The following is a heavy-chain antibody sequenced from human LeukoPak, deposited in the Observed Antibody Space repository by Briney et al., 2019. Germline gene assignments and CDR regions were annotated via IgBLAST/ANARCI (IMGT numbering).Heavy chain of an antibody. CDR1: GGSISSGGYS. D-gene: IGHD2-15*01. V-gene: IGHV4-30-2*01. J-gene: IGHJ3*02. CDR3: ARLSLPAQGVKNAFDI. CDR2: IYHSGST. Sequence: MASETLSLTCAVSGGSISSGGYSWSWIRQPPGKGLEWIGYIYHSGSTYYNPSLKSRVTISVDRSKNQFSLKLSSVTAADTAVYYCARLSLPAQGVKNAFDIWGQGTMVTVSS.